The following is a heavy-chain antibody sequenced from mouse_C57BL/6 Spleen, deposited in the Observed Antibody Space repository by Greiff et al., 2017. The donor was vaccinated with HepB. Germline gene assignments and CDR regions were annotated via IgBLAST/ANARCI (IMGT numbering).Heavy chain of an antibody. J-gene: IGHJ2*01. CDR1: GYSITSGYY. V-gene: IGHV3-6*01. Sequence: EVHLVESGPGLVKPSQSLSLTCSVTGYSITSGYYWNWIRQFPGNKLEWMGYISYDGSNNYNPSLKNRISITRDTSKNQFFLKLNSVTTEDTATYYCAREPGNYFDYWGQGTTLTVSS. CDR3: AREPGNYFDY. CDR2: ISYDGSN.